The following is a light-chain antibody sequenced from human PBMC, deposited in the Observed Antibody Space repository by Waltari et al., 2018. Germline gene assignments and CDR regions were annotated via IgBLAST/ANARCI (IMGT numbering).Light chain of an antibody. Sequence: QSALTQPRPVSGSPGQSVPISSTGPSSYVGGYNYVTWYQQHPVQAPKLMIYDVSTRPSGVPDPFSGSESGNTPSLTISGLQDEAEDDYYCCSYAGSSWVFGGGTKLTVL. CDR2: DVS. CDR3: CSYAGSSWV. J-gene: IGLJ3*02. V-gene: IGLV2-11*01. CDR1: SSYVGGYNY.